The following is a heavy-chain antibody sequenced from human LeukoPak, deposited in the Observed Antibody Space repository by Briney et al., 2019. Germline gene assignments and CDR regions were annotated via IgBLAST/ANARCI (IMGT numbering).Heavy chain of an antibody. CDR3: AKDDCSSTSCLDAFDI. D-gene: IGHD2-2*01. CDR2: ISGSGGST. Sequence: GGSLRLSCAASGFTFSSYAMSWVRQAPGKGLEWVSAISGSGGSTYYADSVKGRFTISRDNSKNTLYLQMNGLRAEDTAVYYCAKDDCSSTSCLDAFDIWGQGTMVTVSS. CDR1: GFTFSSYA. V-gene: IGHV3-23*01. J-gene: IGHJ3*02.